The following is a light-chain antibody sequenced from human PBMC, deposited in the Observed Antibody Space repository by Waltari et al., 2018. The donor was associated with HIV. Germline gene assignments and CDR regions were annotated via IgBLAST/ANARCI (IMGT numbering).Light chain of an antibody. V-gene: IGLV2-14*01. CDR1: SSDVGGYNY. CDR2: EVS. J-gene: IGLJ1*01. Sequence: QSALTQPASVSGSPGQSITISCTGTSSDVGGYNYVSWYQQHPGKAPKLMIYEVSNRPSGVSNRFAGSESGNTASLTISGLQAEDEADYYCSSYTTTSTLVVFGTGTKVTVL. CDR3: SSYTTTSTLVV.